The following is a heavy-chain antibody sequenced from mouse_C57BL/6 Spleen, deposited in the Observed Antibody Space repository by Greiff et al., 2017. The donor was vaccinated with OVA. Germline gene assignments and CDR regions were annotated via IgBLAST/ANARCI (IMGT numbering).Heavy chain of an antibody. CDR1: GYTFTSYW. V-gene: IGHV1-69*01. CDR3: ARSAYYSNQAWFAY. J-gene: IGHJ3*01. Sequence: QVQLQQPGAELVMPGASVKLSCKASGYTFTSYWMHWVKQRPGQGLEWIGESDPSDSYTNYNQKFKGKSTLTVDKSSSTAYMQLSSLTSEDSAVYDCARSAYYSNQAWFAYWGQGTLVTVSA. CDR2: SDPSDSYT. D-gene: IGHD2-5*01.